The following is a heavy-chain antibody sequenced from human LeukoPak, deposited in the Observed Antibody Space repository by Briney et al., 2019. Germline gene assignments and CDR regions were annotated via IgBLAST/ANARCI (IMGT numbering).Heavy chain of an antibody. V-gene: IGHV3-11*01. CDR2: ISSSGSTI. J-gene: IGHJ4*02. Sequence: GGSLRLSCAASGFTFSDYCMSWIRQAPGKGLEWVSYISSSGSTIYYADSVKGRFTISRDNAKNSLYLQMNSLRAEDTAVYYCASYSPNGDYVDYWGQGTLVTVSS. CDR3: ASYSPNGDYVDY. CDR1: GFTFSDYC. D-gene: IGHD4-17*01.